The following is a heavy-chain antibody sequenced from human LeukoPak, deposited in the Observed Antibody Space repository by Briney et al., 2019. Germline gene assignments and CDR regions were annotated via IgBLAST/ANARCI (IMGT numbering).Heavy chain of an antibody. CDR3: ARATSYSNYGMDV. Sequence: GGSLRLSCAASGFAFSHHWMHWVRQVPGKGLVWVSRINSDGSSTTYADSVKGRFTISRDNARNTLYLQMNSLRAEDTAVHYCARATSYSNYGMDVWGQGTTVTVSS. V-gene: IGHV3-74*01. CDR1: GFAFSHHW. D-gene: IGHD6-13*01. J-gene: IGHJ6*02. CDR2: INSDGSST.